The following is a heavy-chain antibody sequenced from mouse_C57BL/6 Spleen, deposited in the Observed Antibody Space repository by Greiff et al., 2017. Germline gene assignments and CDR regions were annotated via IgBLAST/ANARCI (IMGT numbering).Heavy chain of an antibody. CDR3: ASFTAVVATNAMDY. D-gene: IGHD1-1*01. Sequence: VQLQQSGPELVKPGASVKISCKASGYAFSSSWMNWVKQRPGQGLEWIGRIYPGDGDTNYNGKFKGKATLTADKSSSTAYMQLNSLTSEDSAVYFCASFTAVVATNAMDYWGQGTSVTVS. CDR1: GYAFSSSW. J-gene: IGHJ4*01. V-gene: IGHV1-82*01. CDR2: IYPGDGDT.